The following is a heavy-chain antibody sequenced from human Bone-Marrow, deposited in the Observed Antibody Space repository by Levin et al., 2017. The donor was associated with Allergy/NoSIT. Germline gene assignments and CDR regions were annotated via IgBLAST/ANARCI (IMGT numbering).Heavy chain of an antibody. CDR1: GGSIRSGDHC. Sequence: SQTLSLTCSVSGGSIRSGDHCWSWVRQPPGRGLEWIGYMCYSVSTYYNPSLKSRVAISVDTSKNQFSLNLTSVTAADTAVYYCARVEYYYYYYGMDVWGQGTTVTVSS. V-gene: IGHV4-30-4*01. CDR2: MCYSVST. J-gene: IGHJ6*02. CDR3: ARVEYYYYYYGMDV. D-gene: IGHD5-24*01.